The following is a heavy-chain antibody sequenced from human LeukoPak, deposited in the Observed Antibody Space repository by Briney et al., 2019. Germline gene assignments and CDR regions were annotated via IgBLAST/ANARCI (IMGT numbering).Heavy chain of an antibody. V-gene: IGHV3-21*01. D-gene: IGHD2-15*01. Sequence: GGSLRLSCAASGFTFSSYNMNWVRQAPGRGLEWVSSISRTGSYIYYADSVKGRFTITRDNAQNSLYLQMNSLRVEDTAVYYCARVLETDCRGGSCYSGLDYWGQGTLVTVSS. J-gene: IGHJ4*02. CDR1: GFTFSSYN. CDR2: ISRTGSYI. CDR3: ARVLETDCRGGSCYSGLDY.